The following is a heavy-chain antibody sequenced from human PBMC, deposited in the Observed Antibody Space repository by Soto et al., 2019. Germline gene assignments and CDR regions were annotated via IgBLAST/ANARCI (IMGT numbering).Heavy chain of an antibody. CDR1: GFTFSDYY. V-gene: IGHV3-11*03. Sequence: PGGSLRLSCAASGFTFSDYYMSWIRQAPGKGLEWVSYISSSSSYTNYADSVKGRFTISRDNAKNSLYLQMNSLRAEDTAVYYCARRGTYDNYFDYWGQGTLVTVSS. CDR2: ISSSSSYT. CDR3: ARRGTYDNYFDY. J-gene: IGHJ4*02. D-gene: IGHD3-3*01.